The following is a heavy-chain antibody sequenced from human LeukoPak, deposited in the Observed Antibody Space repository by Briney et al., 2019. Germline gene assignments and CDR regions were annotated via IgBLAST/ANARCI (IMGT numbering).Heavy chain of an antibody. CDR3: TRDGSGYYHYYYMDV. J-gene: IGHJ6*03. Sequence: PGGSLRLSCAASGFTFTDYSVNWVRQAPGEGLEWVSSISTVSTYKKYADSAKGRFTISRDNSTNLLYLQMSSLSAADTAVYYCTRDGSGYYHYYYMDVWGKGTTVTVSS. V-gene: IGHV3-21*01. CDR1: GFTFTDYS. D-gene: IGHD6-25*01. CDR2: ISTVSTYK.